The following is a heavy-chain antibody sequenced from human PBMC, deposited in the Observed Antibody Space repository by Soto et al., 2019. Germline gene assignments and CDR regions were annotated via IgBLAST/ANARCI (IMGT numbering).Heavy chain of an antibody. J-gene: IGHJ4*02. CDR3: ARQPDFPGLAVSGKGYFEC. Sequence: PSETLSLICRFSVGSLTSTTYYCAWIRQPPWRGLEWLGSIYYSGSTFYNPSLKSRGTISIDVSKTQFSLKLRAVTAADTAIYYCARQPDFPGLAVSGKGYFECWVQGTPVRVS. CDR2: IYYSGST. D-gene: IGHD6-19*01. V-gene: IGHV4-39*01. CDR1: VGSLTSTTYY.